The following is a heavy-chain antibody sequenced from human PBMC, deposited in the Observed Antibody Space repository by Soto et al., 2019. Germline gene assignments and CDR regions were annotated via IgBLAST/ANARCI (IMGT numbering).Heavy chain of an antibody. J-gene: IGHJ5*02. Sequence: WWSLRLSCSASVFTFSSYAMSWVRQAPGKGLEWVSAISGSGGSTYYADSVKGRFTISRDNSKNTLYLQMNSLRAEDTAVYYCAKAPGWFDPWGQGTLVTVSS. CDR1: VFTFSSYA. V-gene: IGHV3-23*01. CDR3: AKAPGWFDP. D-gene: IGHD1-1*01. CDR2: ISGSGGST.